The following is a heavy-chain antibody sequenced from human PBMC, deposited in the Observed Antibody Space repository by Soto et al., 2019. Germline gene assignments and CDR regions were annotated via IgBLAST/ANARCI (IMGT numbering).Heavy chain of an antibody. Sequence: GGSLRLSCAASGFTFDDYAMHWVRHVQGKGLEWVSGINWNSGSIGYADSVKGRCAISRDNAKNSLHLQMNSLRAEDTAFYYCVKDESINWYSGHFRHWGQGTLVTVSS. CDR3: VKDESINWYSGHFRH. J-gene: IGHJ1*01. D-gene: IGHD6-13*01. V-gene: IGHV3-9*01. CDR1: GFTFDDYA. CDR2: INWNSGSI.